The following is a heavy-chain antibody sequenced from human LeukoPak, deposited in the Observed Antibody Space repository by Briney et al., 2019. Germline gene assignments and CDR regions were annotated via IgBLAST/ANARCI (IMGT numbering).Heavy chain of an antibody. Sequence: SETLSLTCAVYGVSFSGYYWSWIRQPPGKGLEWIGEINHSGSTNYNPSLKSRVTISVDTSKNQFSLRLSSVTAADTAVYYCARVKRLVAAAGTRRWFDPWGQGTLVTVSS. CDR2: INHSGST. J-gene: IGHJ5*02. D-gene: IGHD6-13*01. CDR3: ARVKRLVAAAGTRRWFDP. V-gene: IGHV4-34*01. CDR1: GVSFSGYY.